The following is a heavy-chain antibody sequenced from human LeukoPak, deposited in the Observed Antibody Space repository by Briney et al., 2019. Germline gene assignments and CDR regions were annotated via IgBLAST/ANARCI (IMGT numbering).Heavy chain of an antibody. CDR1: GFTFTSPA. CDR2: IVVGSGNT. CDR3: ATPRDGDYQNDAFDI. D-gene: IGHD4-17*01. Sequence: ASVKVSCTASGFTFTSPAMQWVRQARGQRLEWIGLIVVGSGNTNFAQKLQERVAITRDMSTSTAYMELSSLRSEDTAVYYCATPRDGDYQNDAFDIWGQGTMVTVSS. V-gene: IGHV1-58*02. J-gene: IGHJ3*02.